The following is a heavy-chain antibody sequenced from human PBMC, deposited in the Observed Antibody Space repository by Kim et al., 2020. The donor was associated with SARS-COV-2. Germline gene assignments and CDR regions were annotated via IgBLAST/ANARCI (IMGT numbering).Heavy chain of an antibody. CDR3: ARISSTFNWFDP. CDR1: GGSFSGYY. V-gene: IGHV4-34*01. Sequence: SETLSLTCAVYGGSFSGYYWSWIRQPPGKGLEWIGEINHSGSTNYNPSLKSRVTISVDTSKNQFSLKLSSVTAADTAVYYCARISSTFNWFDPWGQGTLV. CDR2: INHSGST. D-gene: IGHD2-2*01. J-gene: IGHJ5*02.